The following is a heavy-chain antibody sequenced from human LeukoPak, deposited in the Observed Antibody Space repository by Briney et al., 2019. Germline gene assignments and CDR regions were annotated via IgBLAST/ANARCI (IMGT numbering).Heavy chain of an antibody. J-gene: IGHJ4*02. V-gene: IGHV3-7*04. CDR1: GFTFSSYW. CDR2: IKPDGSEK. D-gene: IGHD5-12*01. Sequence: GGSLRLSCAASGFTFSSYWMTWVRQAPGKGLEWVGNIKPDGSEKYYGDSVKGRSTISRDNAKNSLYLQMNSLRVEDTAVYHCARDYSSSGGHDFWGQGTLATVSS. CDR3: ARDYSSSGGHDF.